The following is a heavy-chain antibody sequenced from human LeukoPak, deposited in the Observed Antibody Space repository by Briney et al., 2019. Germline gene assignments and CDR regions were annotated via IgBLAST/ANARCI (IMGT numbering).Heavy chain of an antibody. Sequence: GTSLRLSCAASGFTFSDYGMHWARQGPGKGLEWVAVIAFDGSLKFYADSVKGRFTISRDNSENTLHLQMNSLGAEDTAVYYCASMGYGYVNDYWGQGTLVTVSS. CDR1: GFTFSDYG. CDR3: ASMGYGYVNDY. D-gene: IGHD5-18*01. CDR2: IAFDGSLK. V-gene: IGHV3-30*03. J-gene: IGHJ4*02.